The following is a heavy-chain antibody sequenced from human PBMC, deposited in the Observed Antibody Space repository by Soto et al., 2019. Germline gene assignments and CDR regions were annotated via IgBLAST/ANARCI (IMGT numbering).Heavy chain of an antibody. CDR3: TTVRIFGVVILFGYGMDV. V-gene: IGHV3-15*07. J-gene: IGHJ6*02. D-gene: IGHD3-3*01. CDR1: GFTFSNAW. Sequence: GGSLSLSCAASGFTFSNAWMNWVRQAPGEGLEWVGRIKSTTDGGTTDYAAPVKGRFTISRDDSKNTLYLQMNSLKTEDTAVYYCTTVRIFGVVILFGYGMDVWGQGTTVTVSS. CDR2: IKSTTDGGTT.